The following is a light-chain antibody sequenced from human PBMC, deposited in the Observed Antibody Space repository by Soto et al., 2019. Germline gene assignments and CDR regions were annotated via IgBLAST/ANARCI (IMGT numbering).Light chain of an antibody. CDR3: QQYNNWPRRT. CDR1: QSVSTN. J-gene: IGKJ1*01. Sequence: EIVMTQSPATLSVSPGERATLSCRASQSVSTNLAWYQQKPGQAPRLLIYGASTRATGIPARFSGSGSGTEFTLTISSLPSEDFAVYYCQQYNNWPRRTFGQGTKVEI. V-gene: IGKV3-15*01. CDR2: GAS.